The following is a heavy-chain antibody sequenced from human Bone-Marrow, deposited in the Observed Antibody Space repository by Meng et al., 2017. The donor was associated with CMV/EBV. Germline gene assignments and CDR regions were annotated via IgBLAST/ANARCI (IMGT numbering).Heavy chain of an antibody. Sequence: SVKVSCKASGGTFSSYAISWVRQAPGQGLEWMGGIIPIFGTANYAQKFQGRVTMTRNTSKSTAYMELSSLRSEDTAVYYCARADGSFDFGSGYPRFDLWGQGTLVTVSS. CDR2: IIPIFGTA. V-gene: IGHV1-69*05. D-gene: IGHD3-3*01. CDR3: ARADGSFDFGSGYPRFDL. J-gene: IGHJ5*02. CDR1: GGTFSSYA.